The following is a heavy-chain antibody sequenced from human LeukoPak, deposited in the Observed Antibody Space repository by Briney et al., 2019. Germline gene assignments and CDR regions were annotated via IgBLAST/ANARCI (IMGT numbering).Heavy chain of an antibody. CDR3: ASHATSKGAFDI. V-gene: IGHV1-69*05. CDR1: GGTFSSYA. Sequence: ASVKVSCKASGGTFSSYAISWVRQAPGQGLEWMGGIIPIFGTANYAQKFQGRVTITTDESTSTAYMELSSLRSEDTAVYYCASHATSKGAFDIWGQGTMVTVSS. J-gene: IGHJ3*02. D-gene: IGHD2-2*01. CDR2: IIPIFGTA.